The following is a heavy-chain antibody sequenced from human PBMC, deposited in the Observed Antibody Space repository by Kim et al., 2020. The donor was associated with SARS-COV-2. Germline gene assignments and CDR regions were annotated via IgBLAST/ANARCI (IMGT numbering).Heavy chain of an antibody. D-gene: IGHD1-26*01. Sequence: YYADSVKGRFTISRDNSKNTLYLQMNSLRAEDTAVYYCAKDRGSSGWFDPWGQGTLVTVSS. J-gene: IGHJ5*02. CDR3: AKDRGSSGWFDP. V-gene: IGHV3-23*01.